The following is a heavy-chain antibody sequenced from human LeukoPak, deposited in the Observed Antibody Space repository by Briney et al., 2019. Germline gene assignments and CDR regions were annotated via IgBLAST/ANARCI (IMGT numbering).Heavy chain of an antibody. CDR1: GYTFTNYG. J-gene: IGHJ4*02. CDR3: ARGGYCSGGSCYPFDY. CDR2: ISAYNGNT. Sequence: ASVKVSCKASGYTFTNYGINWVRQAPGQGLEWMGWISAYNGNTNYAQKLQGRVTMTTDTSTSTAYMELRSLRSDDTAVYYCARGGYCSGGSCYPFDYWGQGTLVTVSS. D-gene: IGHD2-15*01. V-gene: IGHV1-18*01.